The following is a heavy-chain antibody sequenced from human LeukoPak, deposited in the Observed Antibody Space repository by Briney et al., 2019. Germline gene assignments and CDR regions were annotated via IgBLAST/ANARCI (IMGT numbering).Heavy chain of an antibody. D-gene: IGHD3-3*01. V-gene: IGHV1-2*02. J-gene: IGHJ4*02. Sequence: RASVKVSCKASGYTFTSYGISWVRQAPGQGLEWMGWINPNSGGTNYAQKFQGRVTMTRDTSISTAYMELSRLRSDDTAVYYCARDAYDFSYFDYWGQGTLVTVSS. CDR2: INPNSGGT. CDR1: GYTFTSYG. CDR3: ARDAYDFSYFDY.